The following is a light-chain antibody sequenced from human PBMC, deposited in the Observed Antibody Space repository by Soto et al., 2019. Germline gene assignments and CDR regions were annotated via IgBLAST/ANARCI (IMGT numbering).Light chain of an antibody. CDR1: SSDIGTYTY. CDR3: SSYTTSKTVV. J-gene: IGLJ2*01. Sequence: QSVLPQPASVSGSPGQSITISCTGTSSDIGTYTYVSWFQHHAGKAPKLIIFEVSNRPSGISDRFSGYKSANTAYLTISGVQPEDEDDYHCSSYTTSKTVVFGGGTKLTVL. CDR2: EVS. V-gene: IGLV2-14*01.